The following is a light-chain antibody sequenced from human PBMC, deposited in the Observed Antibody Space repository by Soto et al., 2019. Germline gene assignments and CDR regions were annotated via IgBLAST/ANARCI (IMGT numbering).Light chain of an antibody. CDR2: DAS. J-gene: IGKJ5*01. Sequence: EVVLTQSPATLSLSPGERATLSCRASQSVSRYLAWYQQNPGQAPRLLIYDASNRATGVPARFSGSGSETDFTLTISRLEPEDFAVYHWQHRVNWPITFGQGTRLEIK. CDR1: QSVSRY. CDR3: QHRVNWPIT. V-gene: IGKV3-11*01.